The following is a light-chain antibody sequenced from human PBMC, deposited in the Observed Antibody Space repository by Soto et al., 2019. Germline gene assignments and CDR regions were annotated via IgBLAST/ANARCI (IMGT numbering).Light chain of an antibody. J-gene: IGKJ1*01. CDR3: QQYNTYSWT. Sequence: DIQMTQSPSTLSASVGDTVTVTCRASQSVSGWLAWYQQKPGTAPKLVIYDASTLESGVPSRFSGSGSGTEFTLTISSLQPDDFATYYCQQYNTYSWTFGQGTKVDIK. V-gene: IGKV1-5*01. CDR2: DAS. CDR1: QSVSGW.